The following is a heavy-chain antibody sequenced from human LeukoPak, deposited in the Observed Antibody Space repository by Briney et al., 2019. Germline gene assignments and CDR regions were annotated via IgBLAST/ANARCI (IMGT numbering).Heavy chain of an antibody. CDR3: ARDQEHCSGTSCYPYWYDS. J-gene: IGHJ5*01. D-gene: IGHD2-2*01. CDR1: GASITSYH. V-gene: IGHV4-4*07. CDR2: MFYSGNT. Sequence: SETLSLTCTVSGASITSYHWSWIRQPAGKGLEWIGRMFYSGNTDYNPSLKNRLTMSIDTSKNQFSLKLSSVTAADTAVYFCARDQEHCSGTSCYPYWYDSWGQGTLVTVSS.